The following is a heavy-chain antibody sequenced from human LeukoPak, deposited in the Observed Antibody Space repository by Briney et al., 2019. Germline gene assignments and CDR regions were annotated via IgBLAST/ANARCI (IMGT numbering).Heavy chain of an antibody. CDR3: ARDPPGLEVAGYDY. CDR1: GFTFSTSA. CDR2: IDYDSSHI. D-gene: IGHD6-19*01. V-gene: IGHV3-21*01. J-gene: IGHJ4*02. Sequence: GGSLRLSCAASGFTFSTSAMNWVRQVPGKGLEWVSSIDYDSSHIYYAASVRGRFTISRDNARDSVYLQMDSLRVEDTAVYYCARDPPGLEVAGYDYWGQGTLVTVSS.